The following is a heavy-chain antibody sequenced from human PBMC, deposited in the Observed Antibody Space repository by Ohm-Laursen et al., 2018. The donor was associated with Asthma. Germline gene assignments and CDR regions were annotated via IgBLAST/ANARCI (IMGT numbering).Heavy chain of an antibody. J-gene: IGHJ4*02. CDR3: ARTKDCCSGGSCYSDWLFDY. CDR1: GYTFTGYY. D-gene: IGHD2-15*01. Sequence: ASVKVSCKASGYTFTGYYMHWVRQAPGQGLEWMGRINPNSGGTNYAQKFQGRVTMTRDTSISTAYMELSRLRSDDTAVYYCARTKDCCSGGSCYSDWLFDYWGQGTLVTVSS. V-gene: IGHV1-2*06. CDR2: INPNSGGT.